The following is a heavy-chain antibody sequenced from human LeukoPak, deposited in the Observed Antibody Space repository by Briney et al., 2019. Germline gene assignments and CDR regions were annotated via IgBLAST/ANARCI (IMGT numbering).Heavy chain of an antibody. V-gene: IGHV1-69*06. CDR3: ASHTMVRGVKSYYYYYMDV. CDR2: IIPIFDTS. CDR1: GGTFSSFA. J-gene: IGHJ6*03. Sequence: SVKVSCKASGGTFSSFAITWVRQAPGQGLEWLGGIIPIFDTSHYAQKFRGRLTITADKSTSTAYMELSNLRSEDTAVYYCASHTMVRGVKSYYYYYMDVWGKGTTVTISS. D-gene: IGHD3-10*01.